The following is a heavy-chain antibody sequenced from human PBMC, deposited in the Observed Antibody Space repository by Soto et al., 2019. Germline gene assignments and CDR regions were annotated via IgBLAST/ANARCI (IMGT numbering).Heavy chain of an antibody. Sequence: GGSLRLSCEVSGFNFRNFNMIWVRQASGKGLEWVSSVSGSSSYIYYADSVKGRFTVSRDNANNLVFLQMNGLRPEDTAMYYCARDLRGHYGPWGQGTMVTVSS. CDR1: GFNFRNFN. CDR3: ARDLRGHYGP. J-gene: IGHJ3*01. D-gene: IGHD4-17*01. V-gene: IGHV3-21*06. CDR2: VSGSSSYI.